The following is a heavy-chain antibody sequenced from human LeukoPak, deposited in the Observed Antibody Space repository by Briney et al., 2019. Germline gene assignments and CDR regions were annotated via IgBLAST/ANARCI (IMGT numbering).Heavy chain of an antibody. D-gene: IGHD3-16*01. CDR1: GVSISSYY. CDR2: IYSSGST. Sequence: PSETLSLTCTVSGVSISSYYWSWIRQPPGKGLEWIGYIYSSGSTDYNPSLKSRVTISVDTSKSQFSLKLSSVTAADTAIYYCARDPSTFYFDYWGQGALVTVSS. CDR3: ARDPSTFYFDY. J-gene: IGHJ4*02. V-gene: IGHV4-59*01.